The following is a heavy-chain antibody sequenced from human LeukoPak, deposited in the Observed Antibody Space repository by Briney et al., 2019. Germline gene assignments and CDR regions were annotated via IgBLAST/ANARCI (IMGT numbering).Heavy chain of an antibody. Sequence: GGSLRLSCAASGFTFDDYTMHWVRQAPGKGLEWVSLISWDGGSTYYADSVKGRFTISRDNSKNSLYLQMNSLRTEDTALYYCAKDRRIAVVEYYFDYWGQGTLVTVSS. D-gene: IGHD6-19*01. CDR1: GFTFDDYT. J-gene: IGHJ4*02. CDR2: ISWDGGST. CDR3: AKDRRIAVVEYYFDY. V-gene: IGHV3-43*01.